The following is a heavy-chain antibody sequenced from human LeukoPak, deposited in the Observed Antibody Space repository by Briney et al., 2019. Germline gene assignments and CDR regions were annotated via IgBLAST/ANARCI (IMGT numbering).Heavy chain of an antibody. D-gene: IGHD6-13*01. CDR1: GGSFSGYY. Sequence: SETLSLTCAVYGGSFSGYYWSWIRQPPGKGLEWIGEINHSGSTNYNPSLKSRVTISVDTSKNQFSLKLSSVTAADTAVYYCARSGHRGSSWVPYYYYNGMDVWGQGTTVTVSS. CDR3: ARSGHRGSSWVPYYYYNGMDV. V-gene: IGHV4-34*01. J-gene: IGHJ6*02. CDR2: INHSGST.